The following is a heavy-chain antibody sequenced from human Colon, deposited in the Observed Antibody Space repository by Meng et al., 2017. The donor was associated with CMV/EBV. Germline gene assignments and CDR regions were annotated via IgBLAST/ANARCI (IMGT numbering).Heavy chain of an antibody. Sequence: QVQLLRSGAGVNEPGAPVKVSCKPSGYTFSDYYMHWVRQAPGQGLEWMGWIRSDGSATNYAQKFRGRVTMTRDASVSTAYMELSGLTSDDTAVYFCVRSSGWSLFDYWGPGALVTVSS. V-gene: IGHV1-2*02. D-gene: IGHD6-19*01. CDR2: IRSDGSAT. CDR1: GYTFSDYY. CDR3: VRSSGWSLFDY. J-gene: IGHJ4*02.